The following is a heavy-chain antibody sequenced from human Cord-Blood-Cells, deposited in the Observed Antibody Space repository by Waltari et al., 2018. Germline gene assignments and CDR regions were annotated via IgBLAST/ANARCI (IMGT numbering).Heavy chain of an antibody. D-gene: IGHD3-9*01. CDR1: GYTFTGYY. CDR2: INPNSGGT. V-gene: IGHV1-2*02. J-gene: IGHJ3*02. CDR3: ARGLYYDILTGSADAFDI. Sequence: QVQLVQSGAEVKKPGASVKVSCKASGYTFTGYYMHWVRPAPGQGLEWMGWINPNSGGTNYAQKFQGRVTITRATSISTAYMELSRLRSDDTAVYYCARGLYYDILTGSADAFDIWGQGTMVTVSS.